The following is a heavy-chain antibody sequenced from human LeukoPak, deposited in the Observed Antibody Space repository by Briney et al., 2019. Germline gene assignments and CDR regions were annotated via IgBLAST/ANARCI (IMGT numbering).Heavy chain of an antibody. Sequence: GASVKVSCKASGYTFTSYAMHWVRQAPGQRLEWMGWINAGNGNTKYSQKFQGRVTITRDTSASTAYMELSSLRSEDTAVYYCARDLYDPSGYYSHDGFDIWGRGTMVTVSS. CDR2: INAGNGNT. D-gene: IGHD3-22*01. CDR1: GYTFTSYA. V-gene: IGHV1-3*01. CDR3: ARDLYDPSGYYSHDGFDI. J-gene: IGHJ3*02.